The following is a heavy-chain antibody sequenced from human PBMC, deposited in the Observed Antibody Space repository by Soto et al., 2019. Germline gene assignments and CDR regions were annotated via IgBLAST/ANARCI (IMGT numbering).Heavy chain of an antibody. V-gene: IGHV4-39*01. D-gene: IGHD3-3*01. CDR2: IYYSGST. J-gene: IGHJ5*02. CDR3: ARLPPGGYDFWSGYYTVDWFDP. Sequence: PSETLSLTCTVSGGSISSSSYYWGWIRQPPGKGLEWIGSIYYSGSTYYNPSLKSRVTISVDTSKNQFSLKLSSVTAADTAVYYCARLPPGGYDFWSGYYTVDWFDPWGQGTLVTVSS. CDR1: GGSISSSSYY.